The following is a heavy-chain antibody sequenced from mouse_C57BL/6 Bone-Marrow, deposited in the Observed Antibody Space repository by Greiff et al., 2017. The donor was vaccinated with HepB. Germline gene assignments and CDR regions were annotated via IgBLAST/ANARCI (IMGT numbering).Heavy chain of an antibody. CDR2: IDPSDSYT. CDR1: GYTFTSYW. Sequence: QVQLQQPGAELVKPGASVKLSCKASGYTFTSYWMQWVKQRPGQGLEWIGEIDPSDSYTNYNQKFKGKATLTVDTSSSTAYMQLSSLTSEDSAVYYCAREKDLLCPHYYAMDYWGQGTSVTVSS. CDR3: AREKDLLCPHYYAMDY. D-gene: IGHD2-1*01. V-gene: IGHV1-50*01. J-gene: IGHJ4*01.